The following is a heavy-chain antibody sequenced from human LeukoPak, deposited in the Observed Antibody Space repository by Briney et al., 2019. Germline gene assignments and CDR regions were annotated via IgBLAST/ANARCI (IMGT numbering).Heavy chain of an antibody. Sequence: PGGSLRLSCAASGFTFSNYGMNWVRQAPGKGLEWVSFISSSSGYIYYADSVKGRFTISRDNAKTSLFLQMNSLRAEDTAVYYCARGVAARAIDYWGQGTLATVSS. CDR1: GFTFSNYG. J-gene: IGHJ4*02. D-gene: IGHD6-6*01. V-gene: IGHV3-21*01. CDR2: ISSSSGYI. CDR3: ARGVAARAIDY.